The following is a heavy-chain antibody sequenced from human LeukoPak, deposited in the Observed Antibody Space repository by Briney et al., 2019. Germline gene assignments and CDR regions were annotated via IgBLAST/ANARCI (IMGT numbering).Heavy chain of an antibody. V-gene: IGHV4-34*01. J-gene: IGHJ4*02. CDR1: GGSFSGYY. D-gene: IGHD2-2*01. CDR2: INHSGST. CDR3: ARSREIPAAKFFDY. Sequence: TSETLSLTCAVYGGSFSGYYWSWIRQPPGKGLEWIGEINHSGSTNYNPSLKSRVTISVDTSRNQFSLKLSSVTAADTAVYYCARSREIPAAKFFDYWGQGTLVTVPS.